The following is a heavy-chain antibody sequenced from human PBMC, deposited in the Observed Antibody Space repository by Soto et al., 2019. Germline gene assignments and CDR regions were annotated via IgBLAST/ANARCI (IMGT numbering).Heavy chain of an antibody. CDR3: AKGLSPSYYDILTGPDF. D-gene: IGHD3-9*01. CDR1: EFTFNSYA. J-gene: IGHJ4*02. CDR2: ISGSGSNT. Sequence: HPGGSLRLSCAASEFTFNSYAMSWVRQAPGKGLEWVSTISGSGSNTFYADSVRGRFTISRDNSKKTVYLQMNSLRAEDTAVYYCAKGLSPSYYDILTGPDFWGQGTLVTVSS. V-gene: IGHV3-23*01.